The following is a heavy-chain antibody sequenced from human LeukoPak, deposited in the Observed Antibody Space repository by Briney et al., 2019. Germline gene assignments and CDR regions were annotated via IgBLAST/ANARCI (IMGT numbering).Heavy chain of an antibody. CDR3: AKDPSYNWNYLTY. V-gene: IGHV3-30*18. D-gene: IGHD1-20*01. Sequence: GGTLRLSCAASGFIFSNHGMHWVRQAPGKGLEWVAVISYDGSNKYYADSVKGRFTISRDSSKNTLYLQMNSLRAEDTAVYYCAKDPSYNWNYLTYWGQGTLVTVSS. CDR1: GFIFSNHG. J-gene: IGHJ4*02. CDR2: ISYDGSNK.